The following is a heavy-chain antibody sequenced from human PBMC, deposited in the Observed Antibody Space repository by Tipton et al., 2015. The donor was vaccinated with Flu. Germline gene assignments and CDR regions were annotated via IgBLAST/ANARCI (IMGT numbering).Heavy chain of an antibody. D-gene: IGHD4-23*01. CDR2: IKEDESEK. CDR1: GFTFRSYW. J-gene: IGHJ2*01. V-gene: IGHV3-7*01. Sequence: SLRLSCAASGFTFRSYWMSWVRQAPGKGLECVAIIKEDESEKYYVDSVKGRFTISRDNAKNSLYLQMSSLRAEDTAVYYCARNWDYGGRFFNLWGRGTLVTVSS. CDR3: ARNWDYGGRFFNL.